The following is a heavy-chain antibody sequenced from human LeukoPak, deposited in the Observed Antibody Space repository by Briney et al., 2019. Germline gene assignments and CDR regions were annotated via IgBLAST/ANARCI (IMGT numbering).Heavy chain of an antibody. CDR2: ISHDGSKE. CDR1: GFTFSHYG. CDR3: AKAGRYYYGSVSPYYYYDMDV. V-gene: IGHV3-30*18. J-gene: IGHJ6*02. Sequence: PGRSLRLSCAASGFTFSHYGMHWVRQAPGKGLEWVALISHDGSKEYYADSVKGRFTISRDNFNNTLYVQMNSLRAEDTAVYYCAKAGRYYYGSVSPYYYYDMDVWGQGTTVTVSS. D-gene: IGHD3-10*01.